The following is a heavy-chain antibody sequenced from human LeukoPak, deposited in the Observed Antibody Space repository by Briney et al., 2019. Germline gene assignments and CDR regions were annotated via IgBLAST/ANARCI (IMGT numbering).Heavy chain of an antibody. J-gene: IGHJ5*02. CDR3: VKGTGITPAFDP. CDR1: GFTFSSYA. Sequence: GGSLRLSCSASGFTFSSYAMHWVRQAPGKGLEYVSAISSNGGSTYYADSAKGRFTISRDNSKNTLYLQMSSLRAEDTAVYYCVKGTGITPAFDPWGQGTLVTVSS. CDR2: ISSNGGST. V-gene: IGHV3-64D*06. D-gene: IGHD1-14*01.